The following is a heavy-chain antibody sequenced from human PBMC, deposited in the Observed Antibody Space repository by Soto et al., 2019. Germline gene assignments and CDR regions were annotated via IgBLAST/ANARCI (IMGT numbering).Heavy chain of an antibody. CDR3: GREQLIPGYYGMDV. Sequence: QVQLVESGGGVVQPGRSLRLSCAASGFTFSSYGMHWVRQAPGKGLEWVAVIWYDGSNKYYADSVKGRFTISRDNSKNTLYLQMNSLRAEDTAVYYCGREQLIPGYYGMDVWGQGTTVTVSS. V-gene: IGHV3-33*01. J-gene: IGHJ6*02. D-gene: IGHD3-16*01. CDR1: GFTFSSYG. CDR2: IWYDGSNK.